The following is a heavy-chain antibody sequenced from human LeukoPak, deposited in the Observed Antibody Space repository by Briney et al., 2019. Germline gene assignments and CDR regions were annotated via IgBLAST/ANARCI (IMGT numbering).Heavy chain of an antibody. V-gene: IGHV3-30*02. J-gene: IGHJ6*03. CDR1: GFTFSSYG. Sequence: GGSLRLSCAASGFTFSSYGMHWVRQAPGKGLEWVTFIRYDGSNKYYADAVKGRFTISRDNSKNTVYLQMNSPRAEDTAVYYCARDGSGSYYYYYYMDVWGKGTTVTVSS. CDR2: IRYDGSNK. D-gene: IGHD1-26*01. CDR3: ARDGSGSYYYYYYMDV.